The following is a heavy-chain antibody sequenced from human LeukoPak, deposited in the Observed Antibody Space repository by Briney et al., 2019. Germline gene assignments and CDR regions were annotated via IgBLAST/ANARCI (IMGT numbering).Heavy chain of an antibody. D-gene: IGHD3-22*01. CDR3: ARELYDSSGYYFVY. V-gene: IGHV1-69*13. CDR1: GGTFSSYA. Sequence: WASVTVSCTASGGTFSSYAISWVRQAPGQGLEWMGGIIPIFGTANYAQKFQGRVTITADESTSTAYMELSSLRSEDTAVYYCARELYDSSGYYFVYWGQGTLVTVSS. J-gene: IGHJ4*02. CDR2: IIPIFGTA.